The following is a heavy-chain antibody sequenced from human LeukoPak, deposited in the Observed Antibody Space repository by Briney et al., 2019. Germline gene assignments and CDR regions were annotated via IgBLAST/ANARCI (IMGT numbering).Heavy chain of an antibody. CDR3: AKSSDGSTSFDQ. CDR1: GFTFRTYA. D-gene: IGHD2-2*01. Sequence: GGSLRLSCVASGFTFRTYAMSWVRQAPGKGLEWVSGISDSGGATYYVDSVKGRFTISRDNSKNTLYLQINSLRAEDMALYYCAKSSDGSTSFDQWGQGTLVTVSS. CDR2: ISDSGGAT. J-gene: IGHJ4*02. V-gene: IGHV3-23*01.